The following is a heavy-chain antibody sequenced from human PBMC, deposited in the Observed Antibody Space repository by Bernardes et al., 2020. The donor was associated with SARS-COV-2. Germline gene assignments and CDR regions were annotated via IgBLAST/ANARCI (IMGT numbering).Heavy chain of an antibody. CDR1: GFTVSSNY. CDR2: IYSYGRT. J-gene: IGHJ6*02. D-gene: IGHD2-2*01. V-gene: IGHV3-66*03. Sequence: SCTASGFTVSSNYMSWVRQTPGKGLEWVSLIYSYGRTVYADSVKGRFTISRDDSKNTLYLQMNSLRLEDSAVYYCAADCSSTSCQSSLGYVYYYAMDVWGQGTTVTVSS. CDR3: AADCSSTSCQSSLGYVYYYAMDV.